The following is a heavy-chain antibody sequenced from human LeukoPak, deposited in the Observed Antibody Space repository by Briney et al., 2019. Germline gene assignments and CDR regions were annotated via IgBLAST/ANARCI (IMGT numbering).Heavy chain of an antibody. CDR1: GFTFSASW. D-gene: IGHD1-7*01. CDR3: AKLLGTATRYDY. J-gene: IGHJ4*02. CDR2: IKPDGSTR. V-gene: IGHV3-7*01. Sequence: GGSLRLSCVTSGFTFSASWMSWVRQAPGKGLEWVASIKPDGSTRHHVDSVKGRFTISRDNAKKSLSLQMGALRAEDTAVYFCAKLLGTATRYDYWGLGTLVIVSS.